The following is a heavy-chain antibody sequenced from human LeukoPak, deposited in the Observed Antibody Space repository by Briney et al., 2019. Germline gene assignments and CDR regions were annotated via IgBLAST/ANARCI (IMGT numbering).Heavy chain of an antibody. CDR3: ARNGGYCSGGSCYSIDYYYYYGMDV. J-gene: IGHJ6*02. CDR1: GYTFTSYG. V-gene: IGHV1-18*01. D-gene: IGHD2-15*01. CDR2: ISAYNGNT. Sequence: ASVKVSCKASGYTFTSYGISWVRQAPGQGLEWMGWISAYNGNTNYAQKFQGWVTMTRDTSISTAYMELSRLRSDDTAVYYCARNGGYCSGGSCYSIDYYYYYGMDVWGQGTTVTVSS.